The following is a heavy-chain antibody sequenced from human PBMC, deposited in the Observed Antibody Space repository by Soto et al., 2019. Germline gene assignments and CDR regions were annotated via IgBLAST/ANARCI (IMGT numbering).Heavy chain of an antibody. CDR1: GFTFSNAW. V-gene: IGHV3-15*01. CDR2: IKSKSDGGTP. Sequence: EAQVVESGGGLVKPGGSLRLSCAASGFTFSNAWMSWVRQAPGKGLEWVARIKSKSDGGTPDYPAPVKGRFIISRDDSKATLYLQVNNLKTEDTAVYYCSTSANYYDTRRYRGYFDVWGRGTLVTVSS. CDR3: STSANYYDTRRYRGYFDV. D-gene: IGHD3-22*01. J-gene: IGHJ2*01.